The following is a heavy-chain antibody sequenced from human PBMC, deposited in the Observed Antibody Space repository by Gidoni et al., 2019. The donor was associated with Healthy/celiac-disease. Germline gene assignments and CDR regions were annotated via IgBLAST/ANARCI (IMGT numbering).Heavy chain of an antibody. D-gene: IGHD2-2*01. CDR3: ARVEVPAAEFDY. CDR2: IYYTGST. CDR1: GGSISSGDYF. J-gene: IGHJ4*02. V-gene: IGHV4-30-4*01. Sequence: QRQLQESCPGLVKPSQPLSLTCTVSGGSISSGDYFWSWIRQPPGKGLEWIWYIYYTGSTYYNPSLKSRVTISVDTSKNQFSLKLSSVTAADTAVYYCARVEVPAAEFDYWGQGTLVTVSS.